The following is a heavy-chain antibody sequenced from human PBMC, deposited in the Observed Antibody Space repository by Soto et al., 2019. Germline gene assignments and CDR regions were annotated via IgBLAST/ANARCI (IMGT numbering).Heavy chain of an antibody. Sequence: QITLKESGPTLVKPTQTLTLTCTFSGFSLSTTAVGVGWIRQPPGKALEWVALIYWDDDKRHSPSLKSRLTITHDSSNNQVVLTMTNMDPVDTATYYCPHLAYAWVLGGFDYWGQGTLVTVSS. J-gene: IGHJ4*02. CDR1: GFSLSTTAVG. CDR2: IYWDDDK. D-gene: IGHD3-16*01. V-gene: IGHV2-5*02. CDR3: PHLAYAWVLGGFDY.